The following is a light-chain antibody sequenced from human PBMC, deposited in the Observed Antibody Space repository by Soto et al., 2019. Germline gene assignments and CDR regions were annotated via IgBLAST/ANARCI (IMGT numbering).Light chain of an antibody. J-gene: IGLJ2*01. CDR3: CSYGGYSTFVI. CDR2: EAD. V-gene: IGLV2-23*02. CDR1: NSDVGRYNL. Sequence: QSALTQPASVSGSPGQSITISCTGANSDVGRYNLISWHQQRPGKAPQLIIYEADKRPSGVSNRFSGSKSGNTASLTISGLQADDEADYHCCSYGGYSTFVIFGGGTKLTVL.